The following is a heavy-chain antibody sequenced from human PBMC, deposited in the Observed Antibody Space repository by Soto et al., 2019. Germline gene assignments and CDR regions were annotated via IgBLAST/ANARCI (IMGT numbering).Heavy chain of an antibody. Sequence: GEYPMVSSTGSGSSFNSYWISSVREMPGKGLEWMGRIDPSESYTNYSPSLQGHGTISADKSSSTAYLQWSSLKASDTATYYCANHTIFGVAYYYGMDVWRQGTTVTV. J-gene: IGHJ6*02. D-gene: IGHD3-3*01. CDR2: IDPSESYT. CDR3: ANHTIFGVAYYYGMDV. V-gene: IGHV5-10-1*01. CDR1: GSSFNSYW.